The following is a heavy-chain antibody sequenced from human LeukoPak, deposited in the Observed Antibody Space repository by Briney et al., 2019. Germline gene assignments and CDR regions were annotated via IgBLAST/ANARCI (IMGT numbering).Heavy chain of an antibody. V-gene: IGHV3-74*01. CDR3: ASHNLGYSSSWLGY. J-gene: IGHJ4*02. CDR1: GFTFSSYW. Sequence: GGSLRLSCAASGFTFSSYWMSWVRQAPGKGLVWVSRINSDGSSTSYADSVKGRFTISRDNAKNTLYLQMNSLRAEDTAVYYCASHNLGYSSSWLGYWGQGTLVTVSS. CDR2: INSDGSST. D-gene: IGHD6-13*01.